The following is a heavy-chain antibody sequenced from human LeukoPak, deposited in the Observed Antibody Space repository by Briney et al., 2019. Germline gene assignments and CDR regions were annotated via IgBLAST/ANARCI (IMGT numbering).Heavy chain of an antibody. CDR3: ARDRGSSYSYYYYYYMDV. V-gene: IGHV4-4*07. J-gene: IGHJ6*03. CDR2: IYTSGST. CDR1: GGSISSYY. Sequence: SETLSLTCTVSGGSISSYYWSWIRQPAGKGLEWIGRIYTSGSTNYNPSLKSRVTMSVDTSKNQFSLELSSVTAADTAVYYCARDRGSSYSYYYYYYMDVWGKGTTVTVSS. D-gene: IGHD6-6*01.